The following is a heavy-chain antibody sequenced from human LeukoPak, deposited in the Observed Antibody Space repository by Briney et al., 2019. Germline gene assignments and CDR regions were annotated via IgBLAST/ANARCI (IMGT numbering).Heavy chain of an antibody. Sequence: GGSLRLSCAASGFTFSSSAMSWVRQVPGKGLEWVSGISASGGSTYYADSVKGRFTISRDNSKNTLYLQMNSLRAEDTAVYCCAKEQWPGLDYWGQGTLVTVSS. D-gene: IGHD6-19*01. V-gene: IGHV3-23*01. CDR3: AKEQWPGLDY. J-gene: IGHJ4*02. CDR1: GFTFSSSA. CDR2: ISASGGST.